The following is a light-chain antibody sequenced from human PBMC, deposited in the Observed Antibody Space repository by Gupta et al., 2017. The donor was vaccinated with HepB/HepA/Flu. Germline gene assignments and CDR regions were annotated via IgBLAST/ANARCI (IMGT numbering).Light chain of an antibody. Sequence: DIQMTQSPSSLSASVGDRVTITCRASQSISSYLNWYQQKPGKAPKLLIYAASSLQSGVPSRFSRSGSGTDFTLTISSLQPEDFATDYCQQSYSTPGTFGPGTKVDIK. CDR1: QSISSY. J-gene: IGKJ3*01. CDR2: AAS. CDR3: QQSYSTPGT. V-gene: IGKV1-39*01.